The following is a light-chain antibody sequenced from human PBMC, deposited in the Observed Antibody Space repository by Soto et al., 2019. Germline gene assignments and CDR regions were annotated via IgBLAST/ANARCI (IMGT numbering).Light chain of an antibody. Sequence: DIVLTQSPATLSVSPGERATLSCRARLPISNKLAWYQQSPGQSLRLLIYGVSARAHGVPARFSGSGSGTEFTLTISSLQSEDLAVYYCQQYENWPPAVTFGGGTNVEIK. J-gene: IGKJ4*01. CDR2: GVS. CDR1: LPISNK. V-gene: IGKV3-15*01. CDR3: QQYENWPPAVT.